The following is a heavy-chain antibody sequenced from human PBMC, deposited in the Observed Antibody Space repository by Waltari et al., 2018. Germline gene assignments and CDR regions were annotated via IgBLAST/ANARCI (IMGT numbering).Heavy chain of an antibody. CDR3: ARGVAAATPFYYYMDV. V-gene: IGHV4-59*01. Sequence: QVQLQESGPGLVKPSETLSLPCTVSGGSISSYYWSWIRPPPGKGLEWIGYIYYSGSTNYNPSLKSRVTISVDTSKNQFSLKLSSVTAADTAVYYCARGVAAATPFYYYMDVWGKGTTVTVSS. CDR2: IYYSGST. J-gene: IGHJ6*03. CDR1: GGSISSYY. D-gene: IGHD6-13*01.